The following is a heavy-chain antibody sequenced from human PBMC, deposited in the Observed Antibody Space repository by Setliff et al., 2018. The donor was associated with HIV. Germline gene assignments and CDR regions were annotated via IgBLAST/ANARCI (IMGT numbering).Heavy chain of an antibody. CDR3: AKPTYYYDDSGYSGGDY. D-gene: IGHD3-22*01. CDR2: ISGSGSRT. V-gene: IGHV3-23*01. Sequence: GGSLRLSCAASGFTFSSHAMSWVRQAPGKGLEWVSTISGSGSRTYYADSVKGRFTISRDNSKNTLYLQMTDLRAEDTAVYYCAKPTYYYDDSGYSGGDYWGQGTLVTVSS. J-gene: IGHJ4*02. CDR1: GFTFSSHA.